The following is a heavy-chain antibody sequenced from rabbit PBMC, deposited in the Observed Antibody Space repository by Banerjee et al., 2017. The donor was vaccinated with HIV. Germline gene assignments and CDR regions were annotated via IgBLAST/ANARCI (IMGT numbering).Heavy chain of an antibody. CDR3: AREGL. J-gene: IGHJ3*01. V-gene: IGHV1S40*01. Sequence: QSLEESGGDLVQPEGSLTLTCKASGSDISSNAMCWVRQAPGKGLEWIACINTSSGNTVYASWAKGRFTISKTSSTTVTLQMTSLTAADTATYFCAREGLWGQGTLVTVS. CDR1: GSDISSNA. CDR2: INTSSGNT.